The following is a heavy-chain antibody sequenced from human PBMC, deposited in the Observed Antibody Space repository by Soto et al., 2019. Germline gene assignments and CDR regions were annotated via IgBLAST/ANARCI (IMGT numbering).Heavy chain of an antibody. CDR3: ARGYPYYYDSRGSDWFDP. CDR2: LYPGDSNT. D-gene: IGHD3-22*01. J-gene: IGHJ5*02. CDR1: GYSFTTFW. V-gene: IGHV5-51*01. Sequence: GDPLKMSCKRSGYSFTTFWSGWLRQMPGKVLEWMGTLYPGDSNTRYSPYFQGKVTNSAVKSISTAYLQWSSLKASDTDIYYCARGYPYYYDSRGSDWFDPWGQGTLVTVSS.